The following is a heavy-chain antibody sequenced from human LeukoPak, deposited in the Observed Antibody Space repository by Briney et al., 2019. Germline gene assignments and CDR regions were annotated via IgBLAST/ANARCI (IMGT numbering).Heavy chain of an antibody. Sequence: GGSLRLSCAASGFTFSSFAMHWLRQAPGKGLEWVAVIWYDGSNKYYADSVKGRFTISRDNSKNTLYLQMNSLRAEDTAVYYCAAALYSSQPPFDPWGQGTLVTVSS. CDR1: GFTFSSFA. J-gene: IGHJ5*02. CDR2: IWYDGSNK. D-gene: IGHD6-19*01. CDR3: AAALYSSQPPFDP. V-gene: IGHV3-30*07.